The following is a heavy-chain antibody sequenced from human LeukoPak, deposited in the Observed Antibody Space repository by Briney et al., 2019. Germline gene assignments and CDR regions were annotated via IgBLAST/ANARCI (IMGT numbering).Heavy chain of an antibody. Sequence: SETLSLTCAVYGGSFSGYYWSWIRQPPGKGLEWIGEINHSGSTNYNPSLKSRVTISVDTSKNQFSLKLSSVTAADTAVYYCARRYRLGYYDSSGYYGYWGQGTLVTVSS. CDR3: ARRYRLGYYDSSGYYGY. CDR2: INHSGST. V-gene: IGHV4-34*01. J-gene: IGHJ4*02. D-gene: IGHD3-22*01. CDR1: GGSFSGYY.